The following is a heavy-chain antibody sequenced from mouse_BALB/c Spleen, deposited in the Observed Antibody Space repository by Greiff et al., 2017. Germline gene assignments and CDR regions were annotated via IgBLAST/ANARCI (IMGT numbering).Heavy chain of an antibody. CDR3: ARGDNYYGSSYPFAY. V-gene: IGHV1-26*01. J-gene: IGHJ3*01. D-gene: IGHD1-1*01. CDR2: INPYNGAT. CDR1: GYSFTGYY. Sequence: EVQLQQSGPELVKPGASVKISCKASGYSFTGYYMHWVKQSHVKSLEWIGRINPYNGATSYNQNFKDKASLTVDKSSSTAYMELHSLTSEDSAVYYCARGDNYYGSSYPFAYWGQGTLVTVSA.